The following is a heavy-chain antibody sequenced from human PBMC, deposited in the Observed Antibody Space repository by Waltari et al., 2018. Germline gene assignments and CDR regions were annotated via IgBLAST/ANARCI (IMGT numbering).Heavy chain of an antibody. J-gene: IGHJ4*02. D-gene: IGHD3-22*01. CDR1: GFTFSSYA. CDR3: AKAPSMIVVVPFDY. V-gene: IGHV3-23*04. Sequence: EVQLVESGGGLVQPGGSLRLSCAASGFTFSSYAMSWVRQAPGKGLEWVSAISGSGGSNYYADSVNGRFTIARDNSKNTLYLQMNSLRAEDTAVYCCAKAPSMIVVVPFDYWGQGTLVTVSS. CDR2: ISGSGGSN.